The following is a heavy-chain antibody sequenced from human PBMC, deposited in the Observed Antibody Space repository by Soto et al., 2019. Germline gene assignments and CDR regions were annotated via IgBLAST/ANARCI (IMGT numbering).Heavy chain of an antibody. CDR2: IYHSGST. CDR3: ARVMGYFDY. Sequence: PLETLSLTCAVSGYSISSGYYWGWIRQPPGKGLEWIGSIYHSGSTYYNPSLKSRVTISVDTSKNQFSLKVRFVTAADTAVYYCARVMGYFDYWGQGTLVTVSS. J-gene: IGHJ4*02. D-gene: IGHD3-16*01. V-gene: IGHV4-38-2*01. CDR1: GYSISSGYY.